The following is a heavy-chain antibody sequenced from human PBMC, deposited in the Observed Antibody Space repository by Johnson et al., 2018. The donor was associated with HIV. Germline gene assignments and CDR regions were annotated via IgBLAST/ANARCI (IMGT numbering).Heavy chain of an antibody. CDR2: LSYDGGNK. Sequence: VQLVESGGGVVQPGRSLRLSCAASGFTFSSYAMHWVRQAPGKGLEWVAVLSYDGGNKYYADSVKGRFTISRDNSKNTLYLQMNSLRAEDTAVYYCAKPLQLEEGAFDIWGQGTMVTVSS. D-gene: IGHD6-6*01. V-gene: IGHV3-30-3*02. CDR3: AKPLQLEEGAFDI. CDR1: GFTFSSYA. J-gene: IGHJ3*02.